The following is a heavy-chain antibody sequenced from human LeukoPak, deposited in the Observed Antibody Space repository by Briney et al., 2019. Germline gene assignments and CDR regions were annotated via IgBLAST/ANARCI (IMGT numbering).Heavy chain of an antibody. V-gene: IGHV3-66*01. D-gene: IGHD3-3*01. CDR3: VRNRDDNGYDTVEAFDL. Sequence: GGSLRLSCAASGFTVSSNYMSWVRQAPGKGLEWVSVIYSGGSTDYADSVKGRFTISRDNSKNTLYLQMNSLRAEDTAVYYCVRNRDDNGYDTVEAFDLWGPGTVVVVSS. J-gene: IGHJ3*01. CDR2: IYSGGST. CDR1: GFTVSSNY.